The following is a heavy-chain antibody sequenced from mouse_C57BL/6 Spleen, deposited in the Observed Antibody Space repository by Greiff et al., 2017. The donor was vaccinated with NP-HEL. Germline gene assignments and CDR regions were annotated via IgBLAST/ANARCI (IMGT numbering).Heavy chain of an antibody. D-gene: IGHD2-12*01. CDR1: GYTFTSYT. J-gene: IGHJ3*01. V-gene: IGHV1-4*01. CDR2: INPSSGYT. Sequence: LVESGAELARPGASVKMSCKASGYTFTSYTMHWVKQRPGQGLEWIGYINPSSGYTKYNQKFKDKATLTADKSSSTAYMQLSSLTSEDSAVYYCARRGDSNDEGAWFAYWGQGTLVTVSA. CDR3: ARRGDSNDEGAWFAY.